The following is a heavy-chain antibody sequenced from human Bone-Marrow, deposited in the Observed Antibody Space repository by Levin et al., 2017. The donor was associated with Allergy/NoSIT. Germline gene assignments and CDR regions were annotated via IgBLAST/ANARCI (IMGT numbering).Heavy chain of an antibody. V-gene: IGHV3-23*01. CDR1: GFTFSSYA. Sequence: GGSLRLSCAASGFTFSSYAMAWVRQGPGKGPEWVSVISGREDTTYYTDSVKGRFTISRDSSKNTLYLQMNSLRAEDTAVYYCVRGSNYHDSSGYYGWFDPWGQGTMVTVSS. J-gene: IGHJ5*02. D-gene: IGHD3-22*01. CDR3: VRGSNYHDSSGYYGWFDP. CDR2: ISGREDTT.